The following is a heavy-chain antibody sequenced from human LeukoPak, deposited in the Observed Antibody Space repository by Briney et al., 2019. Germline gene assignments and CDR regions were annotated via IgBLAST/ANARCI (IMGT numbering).Heavy chain of an antibody. CDR1: GYRFTSDW. Sequence: PEESLKISCKGSGYRFTSDWIGWVRQMPGKGLEWMGIIYPGDSDTRYSPSFQGQVTISADKSANTAYLQWSSLKASDTAMYYCARLSGRVVCSAGSCYIDSWGQGTLVTVSS. J-gene: IGHJ4*02. V-gene: IGHV5-51*01. D-gene: IGHD2-15*01. CDR3: ARLSGRVVCSAGSCYIDS. CDR2: IYPGDSDT.